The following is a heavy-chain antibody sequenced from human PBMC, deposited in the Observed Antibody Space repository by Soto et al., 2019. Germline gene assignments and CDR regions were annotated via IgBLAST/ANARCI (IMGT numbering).Heavy chain of an antibody. CDR1: GYTFTSYG. CDR3: ARGQAYDLWSGFYNWFDP. Sequence: ASVKVSCKASGYTFTSYGISWVRQAPGQGLEWMGWISAYNGNTNYAQKLQGRVTMTTDTSTSTAYMELRSLRSDDTAVYYCARGQAYDLWSGFYNWFDPWGQGTLVTVSS. V-gene: IGHV1-18*04. J-gene: IGHJ5*02. CDR2: ISAYNGNT. D-gene: IGHD3-3*01.